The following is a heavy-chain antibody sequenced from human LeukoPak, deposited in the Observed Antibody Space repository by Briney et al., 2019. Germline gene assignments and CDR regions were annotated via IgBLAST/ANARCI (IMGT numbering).Heavy chain of an antibody. J-gene: IGHJ4*02. Sequence: GGSLRLSCVASGFTVGSNYMNWVRQAPGKGLEWVSSISSSSSYIYYADSVKGRFTISRDNAKNSLYLQMNSLRAEDTAVYYCARDRTSVGATPGDYWGQGTLVTVSS. D-gene: IGHD1-26*01. CDR2: ISSSSSYI. CDR1: GFTVGSNY. V-gene: IGHV3-21*01. CDR3: ARDRTSVGATPGDY.